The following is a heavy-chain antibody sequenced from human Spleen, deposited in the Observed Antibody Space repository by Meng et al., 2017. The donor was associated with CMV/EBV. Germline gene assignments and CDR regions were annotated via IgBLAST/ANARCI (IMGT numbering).Heavy chain of an antibody. J-gene: IGHJ6*02. CDR3: ARGRDCSTTGCYGYFFYGMDV. V-gene: IGHV1-2*02. CDR2: IDPNSGRT. D-gene: IGHD2-2*01. CDR1: GYTFTGYN. Sequence: ASVKVSCKASGYTFTGYNIHWVRRAPGQGLEWMGWIDPNSGRTNYAQTFQGRLTITRDTSITTSYMELSSLRSDDTAVYYCARGRDCSTTGCYGYFFYGMDVWGQGTTVTVSS.